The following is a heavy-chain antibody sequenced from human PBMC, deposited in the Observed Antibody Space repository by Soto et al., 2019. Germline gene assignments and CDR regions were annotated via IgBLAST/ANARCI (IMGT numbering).Heavy chain of an antibody. V-gene: IGHV3-64D*08. CDR3: VKDRPGGFLEWLFVY. CDR2: ISSNGGST. J-gene: IGHJ4*02. CDR1: GFTFSSYA. D-gene: IGHD3-3*01. Sequence: GGSLRLSCSASGFTFSSYAMHWVRQAPGKGLEYVSAISSNGGSTYYADSVKVRFTISRDNSKNTLYLQMSSLRAEDTAVYYCVKDRPGGFLEWLFVYWGQGTLVTVSS.